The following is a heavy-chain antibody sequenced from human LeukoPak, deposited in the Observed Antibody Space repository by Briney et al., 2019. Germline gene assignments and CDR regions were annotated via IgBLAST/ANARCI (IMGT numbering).Heavy chain of an antibody. V-gene: IGHV1-2*06. CDR2: INPNSGGT. D-gene: IGHD6-13*01. Sequence: PMASVKVSCKASGYTFTGYYMHWVRQAPGRGLEWMGRINPNSGGTNYAQKFQGRVTMTRDTSISTAYMELSRLRSDDTAVYYCARYFPGIAAAYYYYYGMDVWGQGTTVTVSS. CDR3: ARYFPGIAAAYYYYYGMDV. J-gene: IGHJ6*02. CDR1: GYTFTGYY.